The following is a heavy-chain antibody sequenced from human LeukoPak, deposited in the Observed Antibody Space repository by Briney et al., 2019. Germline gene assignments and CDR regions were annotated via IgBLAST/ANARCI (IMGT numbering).Heavy chain of an antibody. CDR2: ISDNGGRT. Sequence: PGGSLRLSCAASGFTFSAYTMHWVRQAPGKGLEYVSVISDNGGRTFYANSVNGRFTISRDNSKNTLYLQMGSLTPEDMAVYYCARGARAAFDIWGQGTMVTVSS. CDR3: ARGARAAFDI. J-gene: IGHJ3*02. CDR1: GFTFSAYT. V-gene: IGHV3-64*01.